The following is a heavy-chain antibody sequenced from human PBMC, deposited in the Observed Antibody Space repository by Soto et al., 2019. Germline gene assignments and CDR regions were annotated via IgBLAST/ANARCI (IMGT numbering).Heavy chain of an antibody. D-gene: IGHD5-12*01. V-gene: IGHV4-59*01. J-gene: IGHJ5*02. CDR2: IYYSGST. CDR3: AREAYSGYDNWFDP. Sequence: SETLSLTCTVSGGSISSYYWSWIRQPPGKGLEWIGYIYYSGSTNYNPSLKSRVTISVDTSKNQFSLKLSSVTAADTAVYYCAREAYSGYDNWFDPWGQGTLVTVS. CDR1: GGSISSYY.